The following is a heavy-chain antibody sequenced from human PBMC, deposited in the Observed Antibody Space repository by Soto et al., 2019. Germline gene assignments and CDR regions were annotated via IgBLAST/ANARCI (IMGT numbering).Heavy chain of an antibody. D-gene: IGHD5-12*01. V-gene: IGHV1-69*06. CDR3: ARGRIVATSYYYYYGMDV. CDR2: IIPISGTA. Sequence: QVQLVQSGAEVKKPGSSVKVSCKASGGTFSSYAISWVRQAPGHGLEWMGGIIPISGTANYAQKFQGRVTITAAKSTGTAYVELSSLRSEDTAVYYGARGRIVATSYYYYYGMDVWGQGTTVTVSS. CDR1: GGTFSSYA. J-gene: IGHJ6*02.